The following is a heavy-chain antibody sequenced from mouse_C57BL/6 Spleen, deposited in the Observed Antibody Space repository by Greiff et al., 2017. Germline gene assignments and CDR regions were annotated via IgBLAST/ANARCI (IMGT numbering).Heavy chain of an antibody. D-gene: IGHD1-1*01. CDR1: GYTFTSYW. V-gene: IGHV1-72*01. CDR2: IDPNSGGT. J-gene: IGHJ4*01. Sequence: VQLQQSGAELVKPGASVKLSCKASGYTFTSYWMHWVKQRPGRGLEWIGRIDPNSGGTKYNEKFKSKATLTVDKPSSTAYMQRSSLTSEDSAVYYCAQITTVPSYYYAMDYWGQGTSVTVSS. CDR3: AQITTVPSYYYAMDY.